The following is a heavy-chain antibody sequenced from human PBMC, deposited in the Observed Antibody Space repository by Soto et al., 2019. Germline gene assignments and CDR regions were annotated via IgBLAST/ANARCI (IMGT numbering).Heavy chain of an antibody. D-gene: IGHD2-2*01. CDR1: GFTFSSYV. J-gene: IGHJ4*02. V-gene: IGHV3-23*01. CDR2: ISDSGGST. Sequence: PGGSLRLSCAASGFTFSSYVMSWVRQAPGKGLEWVSAISDSGGSTYYADSVKGRFTISRDNSKNTLYLQMSSLRAEDTAVYYCATPRYCSSTSCFTVAFDYWGQGTLVTVS. CDR3: ATPRYCSSTSCFTVAFDY.